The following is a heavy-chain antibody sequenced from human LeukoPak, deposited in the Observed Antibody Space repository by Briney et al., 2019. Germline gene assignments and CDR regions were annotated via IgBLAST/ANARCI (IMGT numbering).Heavy chain of an antibody. D-gene: IGHD2-15*01. CDR3: ATSCSGGSCYSFGY. V-gene: IGHV1-24*01. CDR2: FDPEDGET. CDR1: GYTLTELS. J-gene: IGHJ4*02. Sequence: ASVKVSCKVSGYTLTELSMHWVRQAPGKGLEWMGGFDPEDGETIYAQKFQGRVTMTEDTSTDTAYMELSSLRSEDTAAYYCATSCSGGSCYSFGYWGQGTLVTVSS.